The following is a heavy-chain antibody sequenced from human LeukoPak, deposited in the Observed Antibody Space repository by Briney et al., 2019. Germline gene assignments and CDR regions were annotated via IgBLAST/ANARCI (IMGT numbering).Heavy chain of an antibody. D-gene: IGHD1-26*01. J-gene: IGHJ4*02. CDR3: ARGPLYGSYYLGFDY. CDR2: IYYGGST. CDR1: GGSISSYY. V-gene: IGHV4-59*01. Sequence: SETLSLTCTVSGGSISSYYWSWIRQPPGKGLEWIGYIYYGGSTNYNPSLKSRVTISVDTSKNQFSLKLSSVTAADTAVYYCARGPLYGSYYLGFDYWGQGTLVTVSS.